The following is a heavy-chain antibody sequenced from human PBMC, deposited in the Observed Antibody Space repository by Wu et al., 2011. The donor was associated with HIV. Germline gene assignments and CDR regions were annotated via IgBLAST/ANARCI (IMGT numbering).Heavy chain of an antibody. V-gene: IGHV1-2*02. Sequence: QVQLVQSGAEVKKPGASVKVSCKASGYTFTGYYMHWVRQAPGQGLEWMGWINPNSGGTNYAQKFQGRVTMTRDTSISTAYMELSRLRSDDTAVYYCARDLSGIAVADEYFQHWGQGTLVTVSS. J-gene: IGHJ1*01. D-gene: IGHD6-13*01. CDR3: ARDLSGIAVADEYFQH. CDR1: GYTFTGYY. CDR2: INPNSGGT.